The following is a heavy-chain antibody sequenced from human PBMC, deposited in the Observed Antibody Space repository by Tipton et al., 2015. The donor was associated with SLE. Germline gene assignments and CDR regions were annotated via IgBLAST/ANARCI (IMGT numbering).Heavy chain of an antibody. CDR2: IYSIGRT. CDR1: GGSISRDNYY. CDR3: ARDKLVVIPPVVAYYYCMDV. J-gene: IGHJ6*02. V-gene: IGHV4-31*03. D-gene: IGHD2-2*01. Sequence: TLSLTCTVSGGSISRDNYYWSWIRQYPGKGLEWIGHIYSIGRTHYNPSLKSRIIISQDTSKNQFSLKLSSVTAADTAVYFCARDKLVVIPPVVAYYYCMDVWGQGTTVTVSS.